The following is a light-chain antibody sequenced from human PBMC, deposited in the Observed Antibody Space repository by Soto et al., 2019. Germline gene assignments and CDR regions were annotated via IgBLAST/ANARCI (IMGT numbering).Light chain of an antibody. CDR1: SSNIGNNY. CDR2: DNN. Sequence: QSALTQPPSVSAAPGQKVTISCSGSSSNIGNNYVSWYQQLPGTAPKLLIYDNNKRPSGIPDRFSGSKSGTSATLGITGLQTGDEADYYCGTWDSSLSATYVFGNGTKVTVL. CDR3: GTWDSSLSATYV. J-gene: IGLJ1*01. V-gene: IGLV1-51*01.